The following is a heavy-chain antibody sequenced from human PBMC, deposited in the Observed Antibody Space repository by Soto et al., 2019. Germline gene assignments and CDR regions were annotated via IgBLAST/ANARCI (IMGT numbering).Heavy chain of an antibody. CDR1: GYSFTSYW. CDR3: ARLHDYGDDYHYYYMAF. Sequence: GESLKISCKGSGYSFTSYWIGWVRQMPGKGLEWMGIIYPGDSDTRYSPSFQGQVTISADKSISTAYLQWSSLKASDTAMYYCARLHDYGDDYHYYYMAFWGQGTTVTVSS. CDR2: IYPGDSDT. J-gene: IGHJ6*03. D-gene: IGHD4-17*01. V-gene: IGHV5-51*01.